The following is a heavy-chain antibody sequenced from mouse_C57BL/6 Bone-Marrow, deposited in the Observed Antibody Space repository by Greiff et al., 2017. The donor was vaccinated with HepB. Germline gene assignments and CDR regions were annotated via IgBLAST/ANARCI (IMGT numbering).Heavy chain of an antibody. CDR1: GFNIKDDY. V-gene: IGHV14-4*01. CDR3: TTDYGSSYWYFDV. J-gene: IGHJ1*03. D-gene: IGHD1-1*01. Sequence: VQLKESGAELVRPGASVKLSCTASGFNIKDDYMHWVKQRPEQGLEWIGWIDPENGDTESASKFQGKATITADTSSNTAYLQLSSLTSEDTAVYYCTTDYGSSYWYFDVWGTGTTVTVSS. CDR2: IDPENGDT.